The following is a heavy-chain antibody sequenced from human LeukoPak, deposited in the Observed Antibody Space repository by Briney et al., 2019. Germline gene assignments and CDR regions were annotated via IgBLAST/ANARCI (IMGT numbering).Heavy chain of an antibody. V-gene: IGHV1-69*05. CDR2: IIPIFGTA. Sequence: SVKVSCKASGGTFSSYAISWVRQAPGQGLEWMGGIIPIFGTANYAQKFQGRVTITTDESTSTAYMELSSLRSEDTAVYYCARGGVVRGYPDYWGQGTRVTVSS. CDR1: GGTFSSYA. J-gene: IGHJ4*02. CDR3: ARGGVVRGYPDY. D-gene: IGHD2-8*01.